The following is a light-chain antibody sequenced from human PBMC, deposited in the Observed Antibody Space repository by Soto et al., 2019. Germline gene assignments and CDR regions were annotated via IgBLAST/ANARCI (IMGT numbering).Light chain of an antibody. J-gene: IGLJ2*01. CDR3: ETWDSNTRV. CDR1: SGHNSYI. V-gene: IGLV4-60*03. Sequence: QSVLTQSSSASASLGSSVKLTCTLSSGHNSYIIAWHQQQPGKAPRYLMKLEGSGSYNKGSGVPDRFSGSSSGPDRYLTISNLQSEDEADYYCETWDSNTRVFGGGTKVTVL. CDR2: LEGSGSY.